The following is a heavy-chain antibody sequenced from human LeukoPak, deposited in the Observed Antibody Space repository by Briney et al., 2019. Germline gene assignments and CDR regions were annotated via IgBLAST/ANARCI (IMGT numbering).Heavy chain of an antibody. Sequence: VGALRLSCAASGFTFSSYCMSWVRQAPGQGLEWVANIKQDGSEKYYVDSVKGRFTISRDNAKNSLYLQMNSLRADDTAVYYCARDSGVTWFGKLLSFDYCGEGTLVTASS. CDR3: ARDSGVTWFGKLLSFDY. V-gene: IGHV3-7*01. CDR2: IKQDGSEK. D-gene: IGHD3-10*01. CDR1: GFTFSSYC. J-gene: IGHJ4*02.